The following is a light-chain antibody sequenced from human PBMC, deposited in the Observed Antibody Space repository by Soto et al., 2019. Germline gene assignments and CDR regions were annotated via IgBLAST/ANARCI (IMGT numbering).Light chain of an antibody. V-gene: IGKV1-39*01. Sequence: DIQMTQSPSSLSASVEDRVIITCRASQSISSHLNWYQQKPGKAPKLLIFAASSLQSGVPSRFSGSRSGPDFTLTISSLQPEDFATYYCQQSYSSPPTFDQGTKVEIK. J-gene: IGKJ1*01. CDR3: QQSYSSPPT. CDR1: QSISSH. CDR2: AAS.